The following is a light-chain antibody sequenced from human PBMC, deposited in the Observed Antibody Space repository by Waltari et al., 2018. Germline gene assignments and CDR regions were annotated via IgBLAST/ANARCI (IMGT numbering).Light chain of an antibody. V-gene: IGLV3-21*01. CDR1: NIESKS. CDR3: QVWDANTDPGV. Sequence: SYVLTQPPSVSVAPGETARLTCGGNNIESKSVHWYRQRPGQAPVLVISYDSDRPSGIPERLSGSISGNTATLPISRVEAGDEAYYYCQVWDANTDPGVFGTGTEVTVL. CDR2: YDS. J-gene: IGLJ1*01.